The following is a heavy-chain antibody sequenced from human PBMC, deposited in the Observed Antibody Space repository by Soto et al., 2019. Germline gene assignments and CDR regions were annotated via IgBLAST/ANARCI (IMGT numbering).Heavy chain of an antibody. J-gene: IGHJ6*03. V-gene: IGHV3-30*18. Sequence: GGSLRLSCAASGFTFSSYGMHWVRQAPGKGLEWVAVISYDGSNKYYADSVKGRFTISRDNSKNTLYLQMNSLRAEDTAVYYCAKDGTTVARYYYYMDVWGKGTTVTVSS. CDR1: GFTFSSYG. CDR3: AKDGTTVARYYYYMDV. D-gene: IGHD1-7*01. CDR2: ISYDGSNK.